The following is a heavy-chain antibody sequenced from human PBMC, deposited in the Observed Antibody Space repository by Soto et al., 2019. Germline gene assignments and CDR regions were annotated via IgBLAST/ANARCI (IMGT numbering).Heavy chain of an antibody. J-gene: IGHJ3*02. D-gene: IGHD2-15*01. V-gene: IGHV3-9*01. CDR3: AKDVVAATLDAFDI. CDR1: GFTFDDYA. Sequence: ESGGGLVQPGRSLRLSCAASGFTFDDYAMHWVRQAPGKGLEWVSGISWNSGSIGYADSVKGRFTISRDNAKNSLYVQMNSLRAEDTALYYCAKDVVAATLDAFDIWGQGTMVTVSS. CDR2: ISWNSGSI.